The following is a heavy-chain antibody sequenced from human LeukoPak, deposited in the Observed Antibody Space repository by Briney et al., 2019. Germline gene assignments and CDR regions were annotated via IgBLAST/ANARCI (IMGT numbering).Heavy chain of an antibody. CDR3: ARGGHDYYGFDV. Sequence: PGGSLRLSCEASGFTFSTYSMNWVRQAPGKGLEWVSYISSGSSTIYYADSVKGRFTISRDNAQNSLFLQMNSLRDEDTGVYYCARGGHDYYGFDVWGQGTTVTVSS. V-gene: IGHV3-48*02. CDR2: ISSGSSTI. J-gene: IGHJ6*02. CDR1: GFTFSTYS.